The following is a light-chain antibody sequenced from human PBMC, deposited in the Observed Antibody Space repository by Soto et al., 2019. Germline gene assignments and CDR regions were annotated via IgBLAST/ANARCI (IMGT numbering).Light chain of an antibody. CDR1: SNDVGGYNL. V-gene: IGLV2-23*02. Sequence: QSALTQPASVSGSPGQSITISCTGTSNDVGGYNLVSWFQQHPGKAPKLMISEVNKRPSGVSNRFSGSKSANTASLTISGLQAEDEADYYCCSDVGGSSPQLVFGGGTKLTVL. CDR3: CSDVGGSSPQLV. CDR2: EVN. J-gene: IGLJ3*02.